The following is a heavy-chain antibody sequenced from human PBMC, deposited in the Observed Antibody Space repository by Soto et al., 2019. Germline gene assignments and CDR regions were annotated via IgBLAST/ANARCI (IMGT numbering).Heavy chain of an antibody. V-gene: IGHV5-51*01. D-gene: IGHD2-2*01. Sequence: GESLKISCKGSGYIFTNYWIGWVRQMPGKGLEWMGIIYPGDSDTRYSPSLQGQVTISADKSVSTAYLQWNSLKASDTAVYFCARLSGRAGVPPDYWGQGTLVTSPQ. J-gene: IGHJ4*02. CDR2: IYPGDSDT. CDR3: ARLSGRAGVPPDY. CDR1: GYIFTNYW.